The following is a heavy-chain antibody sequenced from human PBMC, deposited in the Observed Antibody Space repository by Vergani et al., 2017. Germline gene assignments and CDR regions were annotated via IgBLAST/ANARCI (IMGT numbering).Heavy chain of an antibody. CDR3: ARGRGVASTYYYYYMDV. CDR2: ISYDGSNK. J-gene: IGHJ6*03. Sequence: QVQLVESGGGVVQPGRSLRLSCAASGFTFSSYAMHWVRQAPGKGLEWVAVISYDGSNKYYADSVKGRFTISRDNSKNTLYLQMNSLRAEDTAVYYCARGRGVASTYYYYYMDVWGKGTTVTVSS. D-gene: IGHD2-15*01. CDR1: GFTFSSYA. V-gene: IGHV3-30*04.